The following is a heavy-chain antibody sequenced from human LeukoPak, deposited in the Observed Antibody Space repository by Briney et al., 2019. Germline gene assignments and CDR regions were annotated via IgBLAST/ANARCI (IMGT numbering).Heavy chain of an antibody. J-gene: IGHJ5*02. CDR3: ARGRITMVRGVIISDWFDP. V-gene: IGHV4-30-2*01. Sequence: SQTLSLTCAVSGGSISSGGYSWSWIRQPPGKGLEWIGYIYHSGSTYYNPSLKSRVTISVDRSKNQFSLKLSSVTAADTAVYYCARGRITMVRGVIISDWFDPRGQGTLVTVSS. CDR2: IYHSGST. CDR1: GGSISSGGYS. D-gene: IGHD3-10*01.